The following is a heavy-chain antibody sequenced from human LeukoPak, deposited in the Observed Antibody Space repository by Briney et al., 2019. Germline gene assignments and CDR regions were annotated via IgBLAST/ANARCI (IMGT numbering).Heavy chain of an antibody. CDR2: ISSSGSTI. J-gene: IGHJ4*02. Sequence: PGGSLRLSCAASGFTFSSYEMNWVRQAPGKGLEWVSYISSSGSTIYYADSVKGRFTISRDNAKNSLYLQMNSLRAEDTAVYYCARGVIPYFDYWGQGTLVTVSS. CDR1: GFTFSSYE. V-gene: IGHV3-48*03. CDR3: ARGVIPYFDY. D-gene: IGHD3-22*01.